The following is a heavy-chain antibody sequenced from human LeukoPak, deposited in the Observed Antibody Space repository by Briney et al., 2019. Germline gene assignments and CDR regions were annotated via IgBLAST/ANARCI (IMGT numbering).Heavy chain of an antibody. CDR2: ISYDGSNK. J-gene: IGHJ4*02. CDR3: ARAICSGGSCYEDY. CDR1: GFTFSSYG. V-gene: IGHV3-30*03. Sequence: GGSLRLSCAASGFTFSSYGMHWVRQAPGKGLEWVAVISYDGSNKYYADSVKGRFTISRDNSKNTLYLQMNSLRAEDTAVYYCARAICSGGSCYEDYWGQGTLVTVSS. D-gene: IGHD2-15*01.